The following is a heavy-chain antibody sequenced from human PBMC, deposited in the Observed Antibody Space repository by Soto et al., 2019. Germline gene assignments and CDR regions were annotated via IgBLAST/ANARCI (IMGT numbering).Heavy chain of an antibody. CDR2: INHSGST. V-gene: IGHV4-34*01. CDR3: AREVGDYGDYVWYFDY. CDR1: GGSFSGYY. D-gene: IGHD4-17*01. Sequence: PSETLSLTCAVYGGSFSGYYWSWIRQPPGKGLEWIGDINHSGSTNYNPSLKSRVTISVDTSKNQFSLKLSSVTAADTAVYYCAREVGDYGDYVWYFDYWGQGTLVTVSS. J-gene: IGHJ4*02.